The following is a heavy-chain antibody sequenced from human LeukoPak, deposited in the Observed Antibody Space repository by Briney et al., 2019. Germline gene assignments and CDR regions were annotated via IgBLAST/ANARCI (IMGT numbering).Heavy chain of an antibody. CDR1: GGTFSSYA. CDR3: ARINYDRSGYYHHIP. CDR2: IIPILGIA. V-gene: IGHV1-69*04. D-gene: IGHD3-22*01. J-gene: IGHJ5*02. Sequence: SVKVSCKASGGTFSSYAISWVRQAPGQGLEWMGRIIPILGIANYAQKFQGRVTITADKSTSTAYMELSSLRSEDTAVYYCARINYDRSGYYHHIPWGQGTLVTVSS.